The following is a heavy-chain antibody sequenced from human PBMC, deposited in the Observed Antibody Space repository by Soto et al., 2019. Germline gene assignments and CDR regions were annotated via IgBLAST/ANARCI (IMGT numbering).Heavy chain of an antibody. CDR1: GFSISDYA. Sequence: GGSLRLSCSASGFSISDYAMSWVRQPPGKGLEWVSSISDSGSRTFYADSVKGRFAISRDTSKNTVYMQMNNLRAEDTALYYCAKDGIRKDDYWGQGTLVTVSS. V-gene: IGHV3-23*01. J-gene: IGHJ4*02. CDR3: AKDGIRKDDY. CDR2: ISDSGSRT.